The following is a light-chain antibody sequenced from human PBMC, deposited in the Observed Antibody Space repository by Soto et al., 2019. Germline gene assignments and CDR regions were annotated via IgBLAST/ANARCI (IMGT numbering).Light chain of an antibody. J-gene: IGKJ1*01. V-gene: IGKV1-5*03. CDR2: KAS. CDR3: QQYNSYEGT. Sequence: DIPMTQSPSTLSASVGDRVTITCRASQSISSWLAWYQQKPGKAPKLLIYKASSLESGVPSRFSGSGSGTEFTLTISSLQPDDLATYYCQQYNSYEGTFGQGTKVEIK. CDR1: QSISSW.